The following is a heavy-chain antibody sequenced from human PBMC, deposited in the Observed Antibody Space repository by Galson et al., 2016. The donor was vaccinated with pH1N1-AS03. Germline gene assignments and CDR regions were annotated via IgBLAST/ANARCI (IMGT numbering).Heavy chain of an antibody. CDR1: GFTFSAYA. J-gene: IGHJ3*02. D-gene: IGHD4-23*01. CDR2: IKQDGSEN. V-gene: IGHV3-7*01. Sequence: SLRLSCAASGFTFSAYAMHWVRQAPGKGLEWVANIKQDGSENYSLDSVKGRFTISRDNVENSVYLQLNSLKVEDTAMYYCARIKGGGNSDGFDIWGLGTKVIVSS. CDR3: ARIKGGGNSDGFDI.